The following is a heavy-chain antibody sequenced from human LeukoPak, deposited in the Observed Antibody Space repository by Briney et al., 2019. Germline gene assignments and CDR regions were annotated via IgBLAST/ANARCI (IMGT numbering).Heavy chain of an antibody. CDR1: GFTFSIYW. J-gene: IGHJ4*02. CDR2: INQYGSEK. D-gene: IGHD2-8*01. CDR3: ANGDGFDY. V-gene: IGHV3-7*01. Sequence: PGGSLRLSCATSGFTFSIYWMSWVRQAPGKGLEWVANINQYGSEKYYVDSVKGRFTISRDNAKSSLYLQMNSLRADDTAVYYCANGDGFDYWGQGTLVTVSS.